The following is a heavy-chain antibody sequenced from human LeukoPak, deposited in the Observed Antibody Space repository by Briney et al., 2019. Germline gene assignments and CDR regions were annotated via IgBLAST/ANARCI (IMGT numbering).Heavy chain of an antibody. D-gene: IGHD3-22*01. CDR3: AKDRGYYDSSGYYGDY. Sequence: GGSLRLSCVASGISVSQNHMSWVRQAPGKGLEWVSAISGSGGSTYYADSVKGRFTISRDNSKNTLYLQMNSLRAEDTAVYYCAKDRGYYDSSGYYGDYWGQGTLVTVSS. CDR1: GISVSQNH. V-gene: IGHV3-23*01. J-gene: IGHJ4*02. CDR2: ISGSGGST.